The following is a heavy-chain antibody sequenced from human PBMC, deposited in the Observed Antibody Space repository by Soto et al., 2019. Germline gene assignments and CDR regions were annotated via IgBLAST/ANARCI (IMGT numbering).Heavy chain of an antibody. V-gene: IGHV3-7*03. J-gene: IGHJ4*02. D-gene: IGHD5-12*01. CDR3: ARGYGYATDY. Sequence: EVQLVESGGDLVQPGGSLRLSCVASGFTFSNSWMSWVRQAPGKGLEWVASIKQDGSDKVYVDSVKGRFTISRDNAKNSVFLQMNSLRVEDTAFYYCARGYGYATDYWGQGPLVTVSS. CDR2: IKQDGSDK. CDR1: GFTFSNSW.